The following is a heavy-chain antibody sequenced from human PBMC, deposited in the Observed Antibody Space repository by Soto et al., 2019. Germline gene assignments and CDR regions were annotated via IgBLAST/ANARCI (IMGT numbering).Heavy chain of an antibody. CDR3: ARGRWSRHYYYGMDV. CDR2: INPNSGGT. CDR1: GYTFTGYY. J-gene: IGHJ6*02. V-gene: IGHV1-2*04. D-gene: IGHD2-15*01. Sequence: QVQLVQSGAEVKKPGASVKVSCKASGYTFTGYYMHWVRQAPGQGLEWMGWINPNSGGTNYAQKFQGWVTMTRDTSISTAYMELGRLRSDETAVYYCARGRWSRHYYYGMDVWGQGTTVTVSS.